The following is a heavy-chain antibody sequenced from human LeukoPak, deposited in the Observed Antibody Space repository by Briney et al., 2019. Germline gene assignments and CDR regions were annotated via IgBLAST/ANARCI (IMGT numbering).Heavy chain of an antibody. Sequence: SETLSLTCTVSGYSISSGYYWGWIRQPPGKGLEWIGSIYHSGSTYYNPSLKSRVTISADTSKNQFSLKLTSVTAADTAVYSCARGGGPQSPLGLWGRGTLVTVSP. J-gene: IGHJ2*01. D-gene: IGHD3-10*01. CDR2: IYHSGST. CDR3: ARGGGPQSPLGL. V-gene: IGHV4-38-2*02. CDR1: GYSISSGYY.